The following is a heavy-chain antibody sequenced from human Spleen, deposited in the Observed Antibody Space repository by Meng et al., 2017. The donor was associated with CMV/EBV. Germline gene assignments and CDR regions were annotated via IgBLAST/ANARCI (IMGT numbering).Heavy chain of an antibody. CDR2: TIPMRAKA. J-gene: IGHJ5*02. V-gene: IGHV1-69*05. D-gene: IGHD3-16*01. CDR1: GGTFGSYG. CDR3: ARDQGEIRGEDAFGP. Sequence: SGGTFGSYGISWVRQAPGQGLEWMGGTIPMRAKAHYAQKFQGRVTIKTDESTSTAYMELSSLRSEDTAIYYCARDQGEIRGEDAFGPWGQGTLVTVSS.